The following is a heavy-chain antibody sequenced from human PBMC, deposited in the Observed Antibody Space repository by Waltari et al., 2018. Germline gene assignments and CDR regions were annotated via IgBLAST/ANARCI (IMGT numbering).Heavy chain of an antibody. CDR1: GFNFRPYT. J-gene: IGHJ4*02. CDR2: ISSSSRFI. V-gene: IGHV3-21*01. Sequence: EVQLVESGGGLVKPGGSLRLPCAASGFNFRPYTMNWVRQAPGKSPEWVSSISSSSRFIYYADSMKGRFTISRDNAKNSLYLQMDSLRVEDTATYYCAREGSSWTPFDCWGQGTQVTVSS. D-gene: IGHD6-13*01. CDR3: AREGSSWTPFDC.